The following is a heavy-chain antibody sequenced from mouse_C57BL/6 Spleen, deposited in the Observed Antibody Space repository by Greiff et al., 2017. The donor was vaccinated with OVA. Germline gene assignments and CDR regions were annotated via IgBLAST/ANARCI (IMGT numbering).Heavy chain of an antibody. Sequence: QVQLQQSGAELVKPGASVKLSCKASGYTFTESTIPWVKQRSGQGLEWIGWFYPGSGSIKYNEKFKDKATLTADKSSSTVYMELMRVTSEDSAVYFCGRQKIYDGYDVGYAMDDWGQGTSVTVSS. CDR1: GYTFTEST. J-gene: IGHJ4*01. CDR2: FYPGSGSI. D-gene: IGHD2-3*01. CDR3: GRQKIYDGYDVGYAMDD. V-gene: IGHV1-62-2*01.